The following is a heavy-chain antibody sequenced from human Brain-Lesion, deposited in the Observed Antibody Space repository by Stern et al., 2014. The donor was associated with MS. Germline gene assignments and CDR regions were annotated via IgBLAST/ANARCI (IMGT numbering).Heavy chain of an antibody. V-gene: IGHV4-59*01. J-gene: IGHJ6*02. CDR3: ARGDIVVVPAARSFGSDYYYPGLDV. CDR1: GGSLINYY. CDR2: ISDSGSV. Sequence: QVQLQESGPGLVKPSEPLSLTCTVSGGSLINYYWTWIRQPPGKGLEWIGYISDSGSVASTPSLKSLLTMSVDTSTNQFSLRLSSVTAADTAVYFCARGDIVVVPAARSFGSDYYYPGLDVWGQGTTISVS. D-gene: IGHD2-2*01.